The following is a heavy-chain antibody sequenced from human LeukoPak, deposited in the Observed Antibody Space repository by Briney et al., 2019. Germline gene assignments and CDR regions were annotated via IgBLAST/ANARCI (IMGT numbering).Heavy chain of an antibody. J-gene: IGHJ4*02. CDR3: ARGRLVPPRGSYYFGY. CDR1: GGSFSGYY. Sequence: SETLSLTCAVYGGSFSGYYWSWIRQPPGKGLEWIGEINHSGSTNYNPSLKSRVTISVDTSKNQFSLKLSSVTAADTAVYYCARGRLVPPRGSYYFGYWGQGTLVTVSS. D-gene: IGHD2-8*01. CDR2: INHSGST. V-gene: IGHV4-34*01.